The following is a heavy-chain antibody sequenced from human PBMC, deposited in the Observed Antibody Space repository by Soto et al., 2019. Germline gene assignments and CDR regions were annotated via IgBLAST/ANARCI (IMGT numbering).Heavy chain of an antibody. Sequence: QVQLVQSGAEEKKPGASVKVSCKASGYTFTSYAMHWVRQAPGQRLEWMGGINAGNGNTKYSQKFQGRVTITRDTSASTAYTELRSLSSEATAVYYCARAWVVVTAPDYWGQGTRVTVSS. D-gene: IGHD2-21*02. J-gene: IGHJ4*02. CDR1: GYTFTSYA. CDR3: ARAWVVVTAPDY. CDR2: INAGNGNT. V-gene: IGHV1-3*05.